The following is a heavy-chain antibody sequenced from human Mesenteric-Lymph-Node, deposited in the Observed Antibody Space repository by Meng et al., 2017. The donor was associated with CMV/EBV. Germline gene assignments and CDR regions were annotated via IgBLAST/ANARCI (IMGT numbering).Heavy chain of an antibody. D-gene: IGHD3-3*01. CDR1: GFTFSDYA. CDR3: TKVGHYDFWSGYSYWFDP. J-gene: IGHJ5*02. V-gene: IGHV3-23*01. CDR2: ISGSGVRI. Sequence: GGSLRLSCAASGFTFSDYAMSWVRQAPGKGLEWVAGISGSGVRIFYADSVKGRFTISRDNSKKTVYLHMSNLRAEDTAVYYCTKVGHYDFWSGYSYWFDPWGQGTLVTVSS.